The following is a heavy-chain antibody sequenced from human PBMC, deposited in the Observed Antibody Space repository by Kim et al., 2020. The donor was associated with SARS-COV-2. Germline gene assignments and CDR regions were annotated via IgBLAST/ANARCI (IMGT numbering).Heavy chain of an antibody. Sequence: NPSLESRVTTSVDTSKNQFSLKLSSVTAADTAVYYWAEDPNQGSENWFDPWGQGTLVTVSS. V-gene: IGHV4-59*01. J-gene: IGHJ5*02. D-gene: IGHD2-8*01. CDR3: AEDPNQGSENWFDP.